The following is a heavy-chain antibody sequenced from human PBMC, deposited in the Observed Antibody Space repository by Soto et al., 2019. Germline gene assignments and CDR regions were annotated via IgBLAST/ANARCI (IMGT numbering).Heavy chain of an antibody. V-gene: IGHV3-30*18. J-gene: IGHJ4*02. CDR2: MSYDGSNK. Sequence: GSLRLSCAASGFTFTSYGMHWVRQAPGKGLEWVAVMSYDGSNKYYADSVKGRFTISRDTSKDTLYLQMNSLRAEDTAVYYCAKQWLDYFDYWGQGTLVTVSS. D-gene: IGHD6-19*01. CDR3: AKQWLDYFDY. CDR1: GFTFTSYG.